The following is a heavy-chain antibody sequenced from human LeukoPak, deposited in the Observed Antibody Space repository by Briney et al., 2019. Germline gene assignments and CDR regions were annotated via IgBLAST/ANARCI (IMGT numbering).Heavy chain of an antibody. V-gene: IGHV3-15*01. J-gene: IGHJ4*02. CDR1: GFAFSYAW. Sequence: GGSLRLSCAASGFAFSYAWMSWVRQAPGKGLEWVGRIKSIRDGGTAEFAAPVKGRFSISRDDSKNTLFLQMNSLKTEDTGVYYCTTYNYGAFDDWGQGTLVTVSS. CDR3: TTYNYGAFDD. D-gene: IGHD4/OR15-4a*01. CDR2: IKSIRDGGTA.